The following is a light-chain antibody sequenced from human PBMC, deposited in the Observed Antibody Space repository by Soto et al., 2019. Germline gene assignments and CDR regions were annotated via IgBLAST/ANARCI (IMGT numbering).Light chain of an antibody. Sequence: QSVLTQPPSVSGAPGQRVTISCTGSSSNIGAGYDVYWYQQLPGTAPTLLISGNTDRPSGVPDRFSGSKSGTSASLAITGLQTEDEADYYCQSFDRSLTAWVFGGGTKLTVL. CDR1: SSNIGAGYD. J-gene: IGLJ3*02. V-gene: IGLV1-40*01. CDR2: GNT. CDR3: QSFDRSLTAWV.